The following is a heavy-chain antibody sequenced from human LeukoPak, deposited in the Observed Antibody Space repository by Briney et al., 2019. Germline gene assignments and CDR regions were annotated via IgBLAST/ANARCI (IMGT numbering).Heavy chain of an antibody. CDR2: IIPIFGTA. CDR3: AREGGYYGSGSYNWFDP. J-gene: IGHJ5*02. CDR1: GGTFSSYA. D-gene: IGHD3-10*01. V-gene: IGHV1-69*05. Sequence: SVKVSXKASGGTFSSYAISWVRQAPGQGLEWMGRIIPIFGTANYAQKFQGRVTITTDESTSTAYMELSSLRSEDTAVYYCAREGGYYGSGSYNWFDPWGQGTLVTVSS.